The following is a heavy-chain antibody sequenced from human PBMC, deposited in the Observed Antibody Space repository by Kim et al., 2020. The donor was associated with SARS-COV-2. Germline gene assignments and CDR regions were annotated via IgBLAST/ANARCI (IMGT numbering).Heavy chain of an antibody. CDR3: AKDPPAGGSSPEVFDY. Sequence: GGSLRLSCAASGFTFSSYAMSWVRQAPGKGLEWVSAISGSGGSTYYADSVKGRFTISRDNSKNTLYLQMNSLRAEDTAVYYCAKDPPAGGSSPEVFDYWGQGTLVTVSS. D-gene: IGHD1-26*01. V-gene: IGHV3-23*01. J-gene: IGHJ4*02. CDR1: GFTFSSYA. CDR2: ISGSGGST.